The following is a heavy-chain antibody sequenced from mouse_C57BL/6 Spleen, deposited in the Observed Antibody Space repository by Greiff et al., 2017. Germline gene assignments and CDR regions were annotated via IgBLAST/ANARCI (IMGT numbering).Heavy chain of an antibody. CDR2: IDPANGNT. J-gene: IGHJ2*01. CDR3: ARGTSYYFDD. Sequence: EVQLQQSVAELVRPGASVKLSCTASGFNITNTYMNWVKQRPEQGLEWIGRIDPANGNTKYAPKFQGKATITADPSSNTAYLQLSSLTSEDTAIYYCARGTSYYFDDWGQGTTLTVSS. D-gene: IGHD3-3*01. CDR1: GFNITNTY. V-gene: IGHV14-3*01.